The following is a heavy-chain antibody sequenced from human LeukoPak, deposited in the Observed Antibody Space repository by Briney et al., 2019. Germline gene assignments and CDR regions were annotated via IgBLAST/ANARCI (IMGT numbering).Heavy chain of an antibody. Sequence: GASVTVSCTVSGYTLTELSMHWVRQAPGKGLEWMGGFDPEDGETIYAQKFQGRVTMTEDTSTDTAYMELSSLRSEDTAVYYCATDDRYSGSIGAFDIWGQGTMVTVSS. D-gene: IGHD1-26*01. CDR1: GYTLTELS. CDR2: FDPEDGET. V-gene: IGHV1-24*01. CDR3: ATDDRYSGSIGAFDI. J-gene: IGHJ3*02.